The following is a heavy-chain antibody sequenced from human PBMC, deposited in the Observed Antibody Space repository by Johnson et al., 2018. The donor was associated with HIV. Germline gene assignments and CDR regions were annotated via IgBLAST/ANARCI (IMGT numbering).Heavy chain of an antibody. V-gene: IGHV3-30*03. CDR3: ATELLRTEHDAFDI. J-gene: IGHJ3*02. CDR2: ISYDGSTK. D-gene: IGHD3-10*01. CDR1: GFTFSSYG. Sequence: QVLLVESGGGVVQPGRSLRLSCAASGFTFSSYGMHWVRQAPGTGLEWVAVISYDGSTKYYADSVKGRFTISRDNSKNTLYLQMNRLRAEDTAVYYRATELLRTEHDAFDIWGQGTMVTVSS.